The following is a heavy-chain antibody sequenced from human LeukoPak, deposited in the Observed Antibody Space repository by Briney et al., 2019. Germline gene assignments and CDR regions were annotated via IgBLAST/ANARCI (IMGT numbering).Heavy chain of an antibody. CDR1: GFTFSSYW. CDR3: ARAGNTKKNPFDY. CDR2: IKQDGSEK. Sequence: GGSLRLSCAASGFTFSSYWMSWVRQAPGKGLEWVANIKQDGSEKYYVDSVKGRFTISRDNAKNSLYLQMNSLRAEDTAVYYCARAGNTKKNPFDYWGQGTLVTVSS. V-gene: IGHV3-7*01. D-gene: IGHD4-23*01. J-gene: IGHJ4*02.